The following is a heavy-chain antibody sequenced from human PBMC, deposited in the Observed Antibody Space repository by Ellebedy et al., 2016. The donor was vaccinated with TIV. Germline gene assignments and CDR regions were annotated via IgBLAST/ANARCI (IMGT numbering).Heavy chain of an antibody. CDR3: ARGDLYTASSFPDF. V-gene: IGHV3-13*01. Sequence: GESLKISXTTSGFTFSNYDMYWIRQSSSKGLEWVATVGTAGYTDYSVSVRGRFTISRDNAKDSLWLQMSGLTFADTAVYYCARGDLYTASSFPDFWGQGALVIVSS. CDR2: VGTAGYT. CDR1: GFTFSNYD. J-gene: IGHJ4*02. D-gene: IGHD6-6*01.